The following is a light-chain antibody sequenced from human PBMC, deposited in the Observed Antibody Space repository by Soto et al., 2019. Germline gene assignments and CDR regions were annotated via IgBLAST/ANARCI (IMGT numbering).Light chain of an antibody. CDR3: CSYAGSSTPNWV. Sequence: QSALTQPASVSGSPGQSITISCTGTSSDVGSYNLVSWYQQHPGKAPKLMIYEVSKRPSGVSNRFSGSKSGNTASLTISGLHAEDEADYYCCSYAGSSTPNWVFGGGTQLTVL. V-gene: IGLV2-23*02. J-gene: IGLJ3*02. CDR1: SSDVGSYNL. CDR2: EVS.